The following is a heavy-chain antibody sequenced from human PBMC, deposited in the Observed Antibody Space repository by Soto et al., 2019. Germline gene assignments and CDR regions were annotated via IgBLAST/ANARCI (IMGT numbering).Heavy chain of an antibody. CDR1: GFTFSTYA. Sequence: QVQLVESGGGVVQPGRSLRLSCTASGFTFSTYAMQWVRQAPGKGLEWVAVVSSEGGTQFYADSVKGRFTISRDNSKNSLYLQMSSLKTEDAAIYYCARENYYGGHVIGSLDLWGRGTLVSVSS. V-gene: IGHV3-30-3*01. D-gene: IGHD3-22*01. CDR3: ARENYYGGHVIGSLDL. J-gene: IGHJ2*01. CDR2: VSSEGGTQ.